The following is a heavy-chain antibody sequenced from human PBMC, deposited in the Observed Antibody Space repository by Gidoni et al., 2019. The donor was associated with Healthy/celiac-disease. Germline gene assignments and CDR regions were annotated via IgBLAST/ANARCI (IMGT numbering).Heavy chain of an antibody. CDR2: INHSGST. V-gene: IGHV4-34*01. D-gene: IGHD3-22*01. J-gene: IGHJ3*02. CDR1: GGSFSGYY. Sequence: QVQLQQWGAGLLKPSETLSLTCAVYGGSFSGYYWSWIRQPPGKGLEWIGEINHSGSTNYNPSLKSRVTISVDTSKNQFSLKLSSVTAADTAVYYCASMNYYDSSGYYYRAFDIWGQGTMVTVSS. CDR3: ASMNYYDSSGYYYRAFDI.